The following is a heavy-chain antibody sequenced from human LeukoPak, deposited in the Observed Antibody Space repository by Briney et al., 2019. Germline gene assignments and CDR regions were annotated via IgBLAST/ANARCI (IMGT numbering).Heavy chain of an antibody. D-gene: IGHD3-22*01. CDR3: AKDLGDSSGYYYGYYSDY. CDR2: ISGSGGST. CDR1: GFTFTDYY. Sequence: GGSLRLSCAASGFTFTDYYMSWIRQAPGKGLEWVSAISGSGGSTYYADSVKGRFTISRDNSKNTLYLQMNSLRAEDTAVYYCAKDLGDSSGYYYGYYSDYWGQGTLVTVSS. V-gene: IGHV3-23*01. J-gene: IGHJ4*02.